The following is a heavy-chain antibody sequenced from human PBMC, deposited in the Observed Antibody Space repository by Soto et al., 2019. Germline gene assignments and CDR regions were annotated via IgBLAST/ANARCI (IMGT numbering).Heavy chain of an antibody. CDR2: IYYSGST. D-gene: IGHD5-12*01. CDR3: ARLGLRYGALYNWFDP. Sequence: SETLSLTCTVSGGSISSSSYYWGWIRQPPGKGLEWIGSIYYSGSTYYNPSLKSRVTISVDTSKNQFSLKLSSVTAADTAVYYCARLGLRYGALYNWFDPWGQGTLVTVSS. V-gene: IGHV4-39*01. CDR1: GGSISSSSYY. J-gene: IGHJ5*02.